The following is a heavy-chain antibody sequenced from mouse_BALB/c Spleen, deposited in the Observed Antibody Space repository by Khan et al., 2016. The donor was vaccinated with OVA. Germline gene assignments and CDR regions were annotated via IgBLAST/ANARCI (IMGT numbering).Heavy chain of an antibody. CDR2: ISTGNGDI. CDR1: GYTFTDHA. CDR3: KRSRAGFAY. V-gene: IGHV1S53*03. Sequence: QVQLQQSDTELVKPGASVKISCKASGYTFTDHAIHWVKQRPEQGLEWIGYISTGNGDIKYNEKFKGKATLTEDKSSSTAYMQLNSLTSEDSAVXYCKRSRAGFAYWGQGTLVTVSA. J-gene: IGHJ3*01.